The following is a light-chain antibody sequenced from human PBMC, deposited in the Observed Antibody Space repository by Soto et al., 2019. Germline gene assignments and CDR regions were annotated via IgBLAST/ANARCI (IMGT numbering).Light chain of an antibody. V-gene: IGKV3-15*01. J-gene: IGKJ1*01. CDR3: QQYNNWPPWT. CDR2: GAS. Sequence: ETVMTQSPATLSVSPGERATLSCRASQSVSSKLAWYQQKPGQAPRLLTYGASTRATGIPARFSGSGSGTEFTLTISSLQSEDFAVYYCQQYNNWPPWTFGQGTKVDIK. CDR1: QSVSSK.